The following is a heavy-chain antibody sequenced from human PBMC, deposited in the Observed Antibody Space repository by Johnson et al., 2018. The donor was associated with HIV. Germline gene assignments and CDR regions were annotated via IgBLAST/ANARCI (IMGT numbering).Heavy chain of an antibody. J-gene: IGHJ3*02. CDR1: GFTFDDYA. V-gene: IGHV3-9*01. Sequence: EVQLVESGGGVVRPGGSLRLSCAASGFTFDDYAMHWVRQAPGKGLEWVSGISWNSGSIGYADSVKGRFTISRDNAKNSLYLQVNSLTAEDTAVYYCARAGIVCDIWGQGTMVTVSS. CDR3: ARAGIVCDI. D-gene: IGHD2-21*01. CDR2: ISWNSGSI.